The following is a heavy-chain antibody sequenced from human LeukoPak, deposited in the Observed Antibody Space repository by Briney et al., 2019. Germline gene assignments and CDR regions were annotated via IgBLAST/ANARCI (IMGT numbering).Heavy chain of an antibody. CDR3: ARGSYGPSTYYYDNSGHYQYYFDY. D-gene: IGHD3-22*01. CDR1: GGSISSSSYY. Sequence: MSSETLSLTCTVSGGSISSSSYYWGWIRQPPGKGLEWIGSIYYSGSIYYNPSLKSRVTISVDTSKNQFSLKLSSVTAADTAVYYCARGSYGPSTYYYDNSGHYQYYFDYWGQGTLVTVSS. V-gene: IGHV4-39*01. CDR2: IYYSGSI. J-gene: IGHJ4*02.